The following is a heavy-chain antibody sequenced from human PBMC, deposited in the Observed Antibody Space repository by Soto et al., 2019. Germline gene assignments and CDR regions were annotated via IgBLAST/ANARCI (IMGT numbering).Heavy chain of an antibody. CDR3: ARGISGYSSGWLDY. Sequence: QVQPQQWGAGLLKPSETLSLTCAVYGGSFSGYYWSWIRQPPGKGLEWIGEINHSGSTNYNPSLKSRVTISVDTSKNQFSLKLSSVTAADTAVYYCARGISGYSSGWLDYWGQGTLVTVSS. J-gene: IGHJ4*02. D-gene: IGHD6-25*01. V-gene: IGHV4-34*01. CDR2: INHSGST. CDR1: GGSFSGYY.